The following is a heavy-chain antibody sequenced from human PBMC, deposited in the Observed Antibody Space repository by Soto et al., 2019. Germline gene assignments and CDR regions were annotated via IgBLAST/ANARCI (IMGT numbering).Heavy chain of an antibody. V-gene: IGHV1-2*04. CDR2: INPNSGGT. CDR3: ARTRFYDSYGSRPPYYYYGMDV. D-gene: IGHD5-18*01. Sequence: GASVKVSCKASGYTFTGYYMHWVRQAPGQGLEWMGWINPNSGGTNYAQKFQGWVTMTRDTSISTAYMELSRLRSDDTAVYYCARTRFYDSYGSRPPYYYYGMDVWGQGTTVTVSS. J-gene: IGHJ6*02. CDR1: GYTFTGYY.